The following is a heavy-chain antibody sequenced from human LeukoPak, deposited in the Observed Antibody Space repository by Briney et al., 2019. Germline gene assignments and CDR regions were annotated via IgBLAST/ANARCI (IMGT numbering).Heavy chain of an antibody. CDR1: GFTFDDYG. CDR3: AKETAPVFGMVTDLDY. J-gene: IGHJ4*02. V-gene: IGHV3-30*02. D-gene: IGHD2-8*01. Sequence: PGGSLRLSCAASGFTFDDYGMSWVRQAPGKGLEWVAFIRYDGNNKYYADSVKGRFAISRDNSKNTLYLQMNSLRVEDTAVYYCAKETAPVFGMVTDLDYWGQGILVTVSS. CDR2: IRYDGNNK.